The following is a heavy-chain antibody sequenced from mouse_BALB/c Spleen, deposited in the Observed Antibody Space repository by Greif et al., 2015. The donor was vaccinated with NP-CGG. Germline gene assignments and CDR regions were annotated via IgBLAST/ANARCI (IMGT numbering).Heavy chain of an antibody. Sequence: EVQVVESGGGLVKPGGSLKLSCAASGFTFSDYYMYWVRQTPEKRLEWVATISDGGSYTYYPDSVKGRFTISRDNAKNNLYLQMSSLKSEDTAMYYCARKNAMDYWGQGTSVTVSS. CDR1: GFTFSDYY. CDR3: ARKNAMDY. V-gene: IGHV5-4*02. J-gene: IGHJ4*01. CDR2: ISDGGSYT.